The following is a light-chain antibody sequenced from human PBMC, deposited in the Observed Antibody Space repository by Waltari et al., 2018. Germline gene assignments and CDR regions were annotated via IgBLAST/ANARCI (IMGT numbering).Light chain of an antibody. J-gene: IGLJ1*01. V-gene: IGLV2-11*01. CDR3: CSSAGNPYV. CDR2: DVN. CDR1: SSAVGAYNF. Sequence: SALTQPRSVSGSPGQSVTISCTGTSSAVGAYNFVSWYQQRPGQAPKLIIYDVNKRPSGVPDRFSASKSGNTASPTISGLQPEDEADYHCCSSAGNPYVFGTGTEVTVL.